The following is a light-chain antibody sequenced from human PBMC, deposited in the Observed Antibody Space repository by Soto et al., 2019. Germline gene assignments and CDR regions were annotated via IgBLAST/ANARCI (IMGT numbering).Light chain of an antibody. V-gene: IGKV1-9*01. CDR3: QPLNSFPIP. Sequence: DRVTISFRASHCISNFLAWYQQKRWKAPSLLSYAASTLESVGPSIFSFSGSGTDITLTSSSLQPEDFATDYRQPLNSFPIPFGPGTKVDIK. CDR1: HCISNF. CDR2: AAS. J-gene: IGKJ3*01.